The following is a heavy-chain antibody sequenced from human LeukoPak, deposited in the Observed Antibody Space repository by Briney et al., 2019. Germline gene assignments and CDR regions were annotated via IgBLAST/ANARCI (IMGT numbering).Heavy chain of an antibody. Sequence: GGSLRLSCAASGFTFSNAWMSWVRQAPGKGLESVGRIKSKSEGGTIDYAAPVKGRFTISRDDSTKTLYLQMNSLKTEDTGVYYCTSGGGTMDFWGQGTLVTVSS. CDR1: GFTFSNAW. V-gene: IGHV3-15*01. J-gene: IGHJ4*02. CDR2: IKSKSEGGTI. CDR3: TSGGGTMDF. D-gene: IGHD2-15*01.